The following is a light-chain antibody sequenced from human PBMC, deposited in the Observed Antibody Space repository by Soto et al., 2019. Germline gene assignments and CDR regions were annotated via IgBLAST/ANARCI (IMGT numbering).Light chain of an antibody. CDR2: GTS. Sequence: IVLTQSPGTLSVSPGESATLSCMASQSVSSTYLAWYQQKPGRAPRLLISGTSNRATGIPDRFSGSGSGTDFTLTISRLEPEDSAVYYCQHYGDSSFTFGRGTKLEMK. J-gene: IGKJ2*01. CDR1: QSVSSTY. V-gene: IGKV3-20*01. CDR3: QHYGDSSFT.